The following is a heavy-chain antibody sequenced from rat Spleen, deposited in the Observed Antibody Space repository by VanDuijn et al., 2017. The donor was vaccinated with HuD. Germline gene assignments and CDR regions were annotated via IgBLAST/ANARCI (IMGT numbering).Heavy chain of an antibody. V-gene: IGHV5-7*01. J-gene: IGHJ2*01. CDR2: ISYDGGST. CDR3: TRRHYGYTDYFDY. Sequence: EVQLVESGGGLVQPGRSLKLSCAASGFTFSDYNMAWVRQAPKKGLEWVATISYDGGSTYYRDSVKGRFTISRDNAKSSLYLQMDSLRSADTATYYCTRRHYGYTDYFDYWGQGVMVTVSS. CDR1: GFTFSDYN. D-gene: IGHD1-11*01.